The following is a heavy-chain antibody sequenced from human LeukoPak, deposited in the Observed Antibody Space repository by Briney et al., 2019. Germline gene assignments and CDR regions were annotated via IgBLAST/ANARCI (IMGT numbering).Heavy chain of an antibody. D-gene: IGHD2-15*01. V-gene: IGHV3-21*01. J-gene: IGHJ5*02. CDR2: ISSSGDFI. Sequence: TGGSLRLSCAASEFAFSSYSMSWVRQAPGMGLQWVSSISSSGDFISYADSLKGRFTISRDNAKNSLYLQMNSLGAEDTAMYYCARSLKWYCSGGSCYSAPSTSDFNWFDPWGQGTLVTVSS. CDR3: ARSLKWYCSGGSCYSAPSTSDFNWFDP. CDR1: EFAFSSYS.